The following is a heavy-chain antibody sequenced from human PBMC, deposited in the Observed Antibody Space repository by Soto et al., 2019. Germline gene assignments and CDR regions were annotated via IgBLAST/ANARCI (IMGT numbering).Heavy chain of an antibody. CDR3: ARGGIAVAGLFDY. CDR1: SGSISSSNW. D-gene: IGHD6-19*01. V-gene: IGHV4-4*02. Sequence: QVQLQESGPGLVKPSGTLSLTCAVSSGSISSSNWWSWVRQPPGKGLEWIGEIYHSGSTNYNPSPKSRVTTSVDKSKSPCSLKMSAVTAADTAVYYCARGGIAVAGLFDYWGQGTLVTVSS. CDR2: IYHSGST. J-gene: IGHJ4*02.